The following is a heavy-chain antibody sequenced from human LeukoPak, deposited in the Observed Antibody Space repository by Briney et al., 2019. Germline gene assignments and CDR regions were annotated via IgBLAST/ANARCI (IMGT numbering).Heavy chain of an antibody. CDR3: AKDIGDYDRGFYYYYYYMDV. CDR2: ISWDGGST. D-gene: IGHD3-22*01. Sequence: GGSLRLSCAASGFTFDDYAMHWVRQAPGKGLEWVSLISWDGGSTYYADSVKGRFTISRDNSKNSLYLQMNSLRAEDTALYYCAKDIGDYDRGFYYYYYYMDVWGKGTTVTVSS. J-gene: IGHJ6*03. CDR1: GFTFDDYA. V-gene: IGHV3-43D*03.